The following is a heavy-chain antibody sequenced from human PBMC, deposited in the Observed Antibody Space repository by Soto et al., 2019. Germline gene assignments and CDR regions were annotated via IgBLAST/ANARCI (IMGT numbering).Heavy chain of an antibody. CDR3: AKASKGYTGYDLDY. D-gene: IGHD5-12*01. J-gene: IGHJ4*02. CDR1: GFTFSSFA. V-gene: IGHV3-23*05. Sequence: PGGSLRLSCAASGFTFSSFAMSWVRQAPGKGLEWVSGIGTSGNNRYYADSVKGRFTISRDNSKNTLYLQMNSLRAEDTAVYFCAKASKGYTGYDLDYWGQGTPVTVSS. CDR2: IGTSGNNR.